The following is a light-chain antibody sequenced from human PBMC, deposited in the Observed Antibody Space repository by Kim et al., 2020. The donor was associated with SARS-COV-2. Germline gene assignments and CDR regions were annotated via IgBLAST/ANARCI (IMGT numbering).Light chain of an antibody. V-gene: IGLV3-1*01. CDR3: QTWDSSSGV. Sequence: ESQGQAASVTCAGDKLGEKYVFWYQKRQGQSPVLVIYQDAKRPSGIPERFAGSSSGNTATLTISETQAMDEADYYCQTWDSSSGVFGTGTKVTVL. CDR2: QDA. CDR1: KLGEKY. J-gene: IGLJ1*01.